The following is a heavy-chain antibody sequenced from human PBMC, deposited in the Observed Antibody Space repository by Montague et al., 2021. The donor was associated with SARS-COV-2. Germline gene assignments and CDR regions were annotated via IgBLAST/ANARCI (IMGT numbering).Heavy chain of an antibody. CDR3: ARDLGAYYGMDV. CDR1: GGSISSDTYH. D-gene: IGHD3-10*01. Sequence: TLSLTCSVSGGSISSDTYHWSWIRQPAGKGLEWIGRIYTRGSTNYNPSLKSRITISVDTSKNQFSLKLTSVTAADTAVYYCARDLGAYYGMDVWGQGTTVTVSS. CDR2: IYTRGST. J-gene: IGHJ6*02. V-gene: IGHV4-61*02.